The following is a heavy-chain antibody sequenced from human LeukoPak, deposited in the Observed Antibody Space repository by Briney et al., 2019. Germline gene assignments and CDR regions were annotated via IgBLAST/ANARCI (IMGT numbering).Heavy chain of an antibody. CDR1: GGSISSSYYY. V-gene: IGHV4-39*01. CDR2: IYYSGST. J-gene: IGHJ4*02. D-gene: IGHD3/OR15-3a*01. CDR3: ARIWAGYRTDY. Sequence: PSETLSLTCTVSGGSISSSYYYWGWIRQPPGKGLEWIGSIYYSGSTYYNPSLKSRVTISVDTSKNQFSLKLRSVTAADTAVYYCARIWAGYRTDYWGQGTLVTVSS.